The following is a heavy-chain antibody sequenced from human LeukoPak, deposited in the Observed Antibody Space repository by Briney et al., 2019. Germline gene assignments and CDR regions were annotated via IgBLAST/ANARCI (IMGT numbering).Heavy chain of an antibody. Sequence: GGSLRLSCAASGLTFSGSSMQWVRQAPGKGLEWVGRIRSKAHSYATAYAASVKGRFTISRDDSKNTAYLQMNSLKTEDTAVYYCTSRGWPWGQGTLVTVSS. J-gene: IGHJ4*02. CDR3: TSRGWP. D-gene: IGHD6-19*01. V-gene: IGHV3-73*01. CDR1: GLTFSGSS. CDR2: IRSKAHSYAT.